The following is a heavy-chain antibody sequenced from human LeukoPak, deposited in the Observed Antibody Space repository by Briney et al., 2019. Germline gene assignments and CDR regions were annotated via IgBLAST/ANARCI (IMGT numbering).Heavy chain of an antibody. CDR2: INPKSGGT. CDR1: GYTFTGYY. Sequence: ASVKVSCKASGYTFTGYYMHWVRQAPGQGLEWMGWINPKSGGTNYAQKFQGRVTMTRDTSISTAYMEMSRLRSDDTAVYYCARNLWFGESTDAFDMWGQGTMVTVSS. D-gene: IGHD3-10*01. V-gene: IGHV1-2*02. J-gene: IGHJ3*02. CDR3: ARNLWFGESTDAFDM.